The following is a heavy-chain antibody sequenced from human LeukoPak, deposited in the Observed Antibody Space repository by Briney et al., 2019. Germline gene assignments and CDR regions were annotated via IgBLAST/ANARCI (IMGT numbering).Heavy chain of an antibody. V-gene: IGHV3-30*18. D-gene: IGHD6-19*01. CDR3: AKSRHGQWLVLGGY. CDR2: ISYDGSNR. J-gene: IGHJ4*02. CDR1: GIAFSSYG. Sequence: PGGSLRLSCAASGIAFSSYGMHWVRQAPGKGLEWGAVISYDGSNRYYADSVKGRFTISRDNSKNTLFLQMNSLRAEDTAVYYCAKSRHGQWLVLGGYWGQGTLVTVSS.